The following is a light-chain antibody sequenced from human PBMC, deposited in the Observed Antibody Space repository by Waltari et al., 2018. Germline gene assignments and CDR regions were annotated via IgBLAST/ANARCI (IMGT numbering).Light chain of an antibody. CDR2: DVS. V-gene: IGLV2-11*01. J-gene: IGLJ3*02. Sequence: QSALTQPRPVSGSPGQSVTISCPGTSSDVGGSNYVSWYQQLPGKAPTVVIYDVSRRPSGVPDRFTGSRSGNTATLTISGLQAEDEADYHCCSYAGTYTWLFGGGTKLTVL. CDR1: SSDVGGSNY. CDR3: CSYAGTYTWL.